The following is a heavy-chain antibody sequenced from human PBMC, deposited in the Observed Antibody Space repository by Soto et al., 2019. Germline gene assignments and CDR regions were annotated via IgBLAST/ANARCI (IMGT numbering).Heavy chain of an antibody. Sequence: GGSLRLSCAASGFTFSSYAMSWVRQAPGKGLEWVSAISGSGGSTYYADSVKGRFTISRDNSKNTLYLQMNSLRAEDTAVYYCAKDQKGYYDILTGPYDYWGQGTLVTVSS. CDR1: GFTFSSYA. V-gene: IGHV3-23*01. D-gene: IGHD3-9*01. J-gene: IGHJ4*02. CDR3: AKDQKGYYDILTGPYDY. CDR2: ISGSGGST.